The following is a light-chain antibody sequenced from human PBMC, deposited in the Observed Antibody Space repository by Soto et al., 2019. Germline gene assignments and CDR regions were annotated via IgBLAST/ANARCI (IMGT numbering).Light chain of an antibody. V-gene: IGLV2-14*01. Sequence: QSALTQPASVSGSPGQSITISCTGTNSDVGGYDYVSWYQQHPDKAPKFMIYEVTNRPSGVSHRFSGSTSGNTASLTISGLQAEDEADYYCSSYTTTSTYVFGTGTKVTVL. CDR1: NSDVGGYDY. CDR3: SSYTTTSTYV. CDR2: EVT. J-gene: IGLJ1*01.